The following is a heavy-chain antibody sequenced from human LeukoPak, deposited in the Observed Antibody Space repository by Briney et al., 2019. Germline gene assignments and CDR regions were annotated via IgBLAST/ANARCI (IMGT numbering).Heavy chain of an antibody. D-gene: IGHD2-2*01. Sequence: SETLSLTCAVYGGSFSSYYWGWIRQPPGKGPEWIGDINHSGITNYNPSLKSRVTISIDTSKNQFSLKVTSVTAADTAVYYCARKVLDYQLLQWYFDLWGRGTLVTVSS. V-gene: IGHV4-34*01. CDR2: INHSGIT. CDR1: GGSFSSYY. CDR3: ARKVLDYQLLQWYFDL. J-gene: IGHJ2*01.